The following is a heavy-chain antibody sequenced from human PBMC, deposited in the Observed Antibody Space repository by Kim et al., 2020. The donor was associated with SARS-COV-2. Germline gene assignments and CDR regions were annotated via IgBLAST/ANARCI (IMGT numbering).Heavy chain of an antibody. V-gene: IGHV1-69*04. Sequence: SVKVSCKASGGTFSTYAINWVRQAPGQGLEWMGRIIPILNLTNYAQRFQGRVTITADKSTNTAYMELSSLRSEDTAVYYCAVPSQIGIFYYGLDVWGPGTSVTVSS. J-gene: IGHJ6*02. CDR2: IIPILNLT. CDR1: GGTFSTYA. D-gene: IGHD3-3*01. CDR3: AVPSQIGIFYYGLDV.